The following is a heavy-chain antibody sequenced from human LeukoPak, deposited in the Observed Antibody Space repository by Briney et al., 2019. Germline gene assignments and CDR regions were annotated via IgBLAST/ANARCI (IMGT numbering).Heavy chain of an antibody. CDR2: IIPIFGTA. V-gene: IGHV1-69*13. D-gene: IGHD6-25*01. Sequence: GASVKVSCKAPGGTFSSYAISWVRQAPGQGLEWMGGIIPIFGTANYAQKFQGRVTITADESTSTAYMELSSLRSEDTAVYYCARDNEAAGVDYWGQGTLVTVSS. CDR3: ARDNEAAGVDY. CDR1: GGTFSSYA. J-gene: IGHJ4*02.